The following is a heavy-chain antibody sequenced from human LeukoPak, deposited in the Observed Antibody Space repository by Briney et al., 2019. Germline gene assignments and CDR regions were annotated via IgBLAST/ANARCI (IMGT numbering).Heavy chain of an antibody. D-gene: IGHD1-26*01. CDR3: AKVSGSYCDY. V-gene: IGHV3-30*02. J-gene: IGHJ4*02. CDR1: GFTFSALG. CDR2: MGYEGNNK. Sequence: GGSLSLSCAVSGFTFSALGMHWVRRAPGNGLGWVAFMGYEGNNKYCADSVQPRFPNSRDHSQNTLYLQMSSLRAEDTAVYYCAKVSGSYCDYGGQGTLVTVSS.